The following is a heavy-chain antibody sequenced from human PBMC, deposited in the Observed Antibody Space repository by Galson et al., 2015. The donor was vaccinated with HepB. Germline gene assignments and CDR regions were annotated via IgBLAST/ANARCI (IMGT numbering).Heavy chain of an antibody. Sequence: SVKVSCKASGYTFTSYAMHWVRQAPGQRPEWMGWINAGNGNTKYSQKFQGRVTITRDTSASTAYMELSSLRSEDTAVYYCAGHSGSPRYCSGGSCEYYYYGMDVWGQGTTVTVSS. D-gene: IGHD2-15*01. CDR1: GYTFTSYA. CDR3: AGHSGSPRYCSGGSCEYYYYGMDV. J-gene: IGHJ6*02. V-gene: IGHV1-3*01. CDR2: INAGNGNT.